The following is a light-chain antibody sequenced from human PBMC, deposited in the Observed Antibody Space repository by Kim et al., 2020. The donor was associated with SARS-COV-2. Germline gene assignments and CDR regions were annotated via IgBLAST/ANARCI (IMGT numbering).Light chain of an antibody. J-gene: IGKJ2*01. V-gene: IGKV3-20*01. CDR2: GAS. CDR3: QQYGSSIPERYT. CDR1: QTVIGNY. Sequence: EIVLAQSPGTLSLSPGERATLFCRASQTVIGNYLAWYQQKPGQAPRLLIYGASSRATGIPDRFSGSGFGTDFTLTISRLEPEDFAVYYCQQYGSSIPERYTFGQGTKLEIK.